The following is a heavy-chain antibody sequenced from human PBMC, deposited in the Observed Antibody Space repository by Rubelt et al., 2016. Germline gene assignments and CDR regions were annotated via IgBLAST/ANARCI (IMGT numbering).Heavy chain of an antibody. Sequence: QVQLQQWGTKLLKPSETLSLTCAVYGGSFTGYYWSWIRQPPGKGLEWIGEINHSGSTNYNPSLKSRVTISVDTSKNQISLKLSSVTAADTAVFYCARGRGAVAGLHWFDPWGQGTLVTVSS. CDR3: ARGRGAVAGLHWFDP. J-gene: IGHJ5*02. CDR2: INHSGST. CDR1: GGSFTGYY. V-gene: IGHV4-34*01. D-gene: IGHD6-19*01.